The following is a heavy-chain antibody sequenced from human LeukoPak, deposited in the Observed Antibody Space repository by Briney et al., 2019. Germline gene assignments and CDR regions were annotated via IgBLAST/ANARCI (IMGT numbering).Heavy chain of an antibody. CDR3: ATTSSRGYSYLFDP. D-gene: IGHD5-18*01. CDR2: INPSGGST. CDR1: GYTFTSYY. Sequence: ASVKVSCKASGYTFTSYYMHWVQQAPGQGLEWMGIINPSGGSTSYAQEFQGRVTMTRDMSTSTVYMELSSLRSEDTAVYYCATTSSRGYSYLFDPWGQGTLVTVSS. V-gene: IGHV1-46*01. J-gene: IGHJ5*02.